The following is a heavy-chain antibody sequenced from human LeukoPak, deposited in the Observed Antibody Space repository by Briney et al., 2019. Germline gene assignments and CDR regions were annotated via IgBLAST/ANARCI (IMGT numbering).Heavy chain of an antibody. V-gene: IGHV3-23*01. CDR3: AKAASSSWPSYYYGMDV. CDR1: GFIFSSYS. J-gene: IGHJ6*02. D-gene: IGHD6-13*01. CDR2: ITGSGGNT. Sequence: GGSLRLSCAASGFIFSSYSMSWVRQAPGKGLEWVSVITGSGGNTYYADSVKGRFTISKDNSKNTVYLQMSSLRVDNTAVYYCAKAASSSWPSYYYGMDVWGQGTTVTVSS.